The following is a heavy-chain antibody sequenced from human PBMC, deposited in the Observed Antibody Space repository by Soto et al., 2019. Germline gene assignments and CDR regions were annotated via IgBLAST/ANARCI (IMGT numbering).Heavy chain of an antibody. D-gene: IGHD4-17*01. CDR3: AKVGMPTVTNDALEV. CDR2: VSGNGGGT. V-gene: IGHV3-23*01. Sequence: EVQLLESGGGLVQTGGSLRLSCVVSGFTFSNYSMNWVRQTPGKGLEWVSVVSGNGGGTDYAGSVKGRFTTSRDNSKNTLDLDMNSLSAEDTSLYYCAKVGMPTVTNDALEVWGQGAMVPVSS. J-gene: IGHJ3*01. CDR1: GFTFSNYS.